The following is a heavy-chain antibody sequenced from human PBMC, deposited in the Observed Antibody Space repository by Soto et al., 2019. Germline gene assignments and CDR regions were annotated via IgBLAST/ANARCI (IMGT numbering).Heavy chain of an antibody. CDR1: GGSISSYY. Sequence: QVQLQESGPGLVKPSETLSLTCTVSGGSISSYYWRWIRQPPGKGLEWIGYIYYSGSTNYNPSLKSRVTISVDTSKNQFSLKLSSVTAADTAVYYCAGIVATIIGADAFDIWRQGTMVTVSS. CDR2: IYYSGST. CDR3: AGIVATIIGADAFDI. J-gene: IGHJ3*02. D-gene: IGHD5-12*01. V-gene: IGHV4-59*08.